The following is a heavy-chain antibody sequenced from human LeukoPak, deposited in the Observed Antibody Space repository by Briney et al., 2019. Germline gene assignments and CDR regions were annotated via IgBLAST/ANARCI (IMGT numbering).Heavy chain of an antibody. CDR3: ARESSDYDSSGYIDY. J-gene: IGHJ4*02. Sequence: PSETLSLTCTVSGGSISSYYWSWIRQPPGKGLEWIGYIYYSGSTNYNPSLKGRVTISVDTSKNQFSLKLSSVTAADTAVYYCARESSDYDSSGYIDYWGQGTLVTVSS. D-gene: IGHD3-22*01. CDR2: IYYSGST. V-gene: IGHV4-59*12. CDR1: GGSISSYY.